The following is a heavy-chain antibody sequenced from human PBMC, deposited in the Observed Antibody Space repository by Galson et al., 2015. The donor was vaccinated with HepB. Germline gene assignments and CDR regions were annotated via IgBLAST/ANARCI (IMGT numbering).Heavy chain of an antibody. CDR3: ARNYGRFGAFDI. J-gene: IGHJ3*02. V-gene: IGHV1-46*01. D-gene: IGHD3-10*01. CDR2: INPSGGST. CDR1: GYTFTSYY. Sequence: SCKASGYTFTSYYMHWVRQAPGQGLEWMGIINPSGGSTSYAQKFQGRVTMTRDTSTSTVYMELSSLRSEDTAVYYCARNYGRFGAFDIWGQGTMVTVSS.